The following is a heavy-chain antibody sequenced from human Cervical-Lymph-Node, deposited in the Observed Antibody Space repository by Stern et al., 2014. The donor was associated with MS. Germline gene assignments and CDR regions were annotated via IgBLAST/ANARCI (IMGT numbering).Heavy chain of an antibody. Sequence: EVQLVESGGGLIQPGGSLRLSCAASGFTVSGNYMTWVRQAPGQGLSRVSVMYSGGNRYYADSVKGRFTISRDNSRNTLYLQMNILRAEDTAVYFCTLTRETDEYFHHWGQGTLVTVSS. CDR2: MYSGGNR. CDR1: GFTVSGNY. V-gene: IGHV3-53*01. CDR3: TLTRETDEYFHH. D-gene: IGHD3-9*01. J-gene: IGHJ1*01.